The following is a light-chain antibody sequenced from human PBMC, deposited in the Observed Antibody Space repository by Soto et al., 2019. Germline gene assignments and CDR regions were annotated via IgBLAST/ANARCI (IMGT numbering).Light chain of an antibody. CDR2: QAS. Sequence: DIQMTQSPSNLSASVGARVTITCRASQSISSWLAWCQQKPGKAPKPLIYQASNLESGVPSRFSGSGSGTEFTLTISSLQPDDLATYYCQQYSSYPVTFGGGTKVELK. CDR1: QSISSW. J-gene: IGKJ4*01. V-gene: IGKV1-5*03. CDR3: QQYSSYPVT.